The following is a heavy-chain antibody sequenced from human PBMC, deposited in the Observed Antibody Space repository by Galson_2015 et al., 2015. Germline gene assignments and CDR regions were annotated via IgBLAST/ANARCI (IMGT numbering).Heavy chain of an antibody. D-gene: IGHD2-15*01. CDR2: TRNKANSYTT. CDR3: ARDMLCSGGSCYAYDY. Sequence: SLRLSCAASGFTFSDHYMDWVRQAPGKGLERVGRTRNKANSYTTEYAASVKGRFTISRDDSKNSLYLQMNSLKTEDTAVYYCARDMLCSGGSCYAYDYWGQGTLVTVSS. V-gene: IGHV3-72*01. CDR1: GFTFSDHY. J-gene: IGHJ4*02.